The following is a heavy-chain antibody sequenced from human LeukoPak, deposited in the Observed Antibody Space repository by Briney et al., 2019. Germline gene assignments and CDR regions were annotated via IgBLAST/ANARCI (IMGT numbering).Heavy chain of an antibody. Sequence: SETLSLTCTVSGYSISSGYYWGWIRQPPGKGLEWIGTVYHSGSAYYNPSLKSRVTISVDTSKNQFSLKLSSVTAADTAVYYCAITSYYYDSPDYWGQGTLVTVSS. CDR2: VYHSGSA. CDR1: GYSISSGYY. D-gene: IGHD3-22*01. J-gene: IGHJ4*02. CDR3: AITSYYYDSPDY. V-gene: IGHV4-38-2*02.